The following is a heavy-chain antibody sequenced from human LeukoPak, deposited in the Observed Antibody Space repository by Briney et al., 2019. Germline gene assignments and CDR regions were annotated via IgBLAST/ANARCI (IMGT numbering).Heavy chain of an antibody. CDR2: ICWDDDK. V-gene: IGHV2-5*02. Sequence: SGPTLVKPTQTLTLTCTCSGFSLRTSGVGVGWIRQPPGKTLERLALICWDDDKRYSPSLKNRVTITKDTTKNQVVLTLANMDAVDTGTYYCVHSGGYYDSSGYHYWGQGTLVTVSS. CDR1: GFSLRTSGVG. J-gene: IGHJ4*02. D-gene: IGHD3-22*01. CDR3: VHSGGYYDSSGYHY.